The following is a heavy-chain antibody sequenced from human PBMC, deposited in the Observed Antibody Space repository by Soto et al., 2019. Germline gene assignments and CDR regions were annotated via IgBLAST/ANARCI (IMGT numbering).Heavy chain of an antibody. CDR3: AREWYGSGSYYNDYYYYYMDV. V-gene: IGHV1-8*01. CDR2: MNPNSGNT. D-gene: IGHD3-10*01. CDR1: GYTFTSYD. Sequence: GASVKVSCKASGYTFTSYDINWVRQATEQGLEWMGWMNPNSGNTGYAQKFQGRVTMTRNTSISTAYMELSSLRSEDTAVYYCAREWYGSGSYYNDYYYYYMDVWGKGTTLTVSS. J-gene: IGHJ6*03.